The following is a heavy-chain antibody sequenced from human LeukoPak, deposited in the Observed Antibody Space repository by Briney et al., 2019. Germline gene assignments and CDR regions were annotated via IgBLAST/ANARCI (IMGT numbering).Heavy chain of an antibody. D-gene: IGHD2-2*01. CDR1: GYTFTSYD. J-gene: IGHJ4*02. CDR3: ARGLPATMASYDY. Sequence: ASVKASCKASGYTFTSYDINWVRQATGQGLEWMGWMNPNSGNTGYAQKFQGRVTITRNTSISTAYMELSSLRSEDTAVYHCARGLPATMASYDYWGQGTLVTVSS. CDR2: MNPNSGNT. V-gene: IGHV1-8*03.